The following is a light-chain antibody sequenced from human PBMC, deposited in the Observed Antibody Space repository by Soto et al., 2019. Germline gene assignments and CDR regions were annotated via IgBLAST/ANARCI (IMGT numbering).Light chain of an antibody. CDR2: EVN. CDR3: TSFTTTSTWV. Sequence: QAVLTQPASVSGSPGQSITISCTGTSSDIGVYNYVSWFQHHPGKAPKLMIYEVNNRPSGVSDRFSGSKSGNTASLTISGLQAEDEADYYCTSFTTTSTWVFGGGTKLTVL. J-gene: IGLJ3*02. V-gene: IGLV2-14*01. CDR1: SSDIGVYNY.